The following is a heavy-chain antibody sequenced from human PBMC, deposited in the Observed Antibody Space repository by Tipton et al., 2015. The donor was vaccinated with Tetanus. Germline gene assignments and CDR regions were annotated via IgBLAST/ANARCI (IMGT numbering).Heavy chain of an antibody. D-gene: IGHD2-15*01. CDR1: GGSISYYY. J-gene: IGHJ2*01. CDR3: AREGLCVGPACAGISPLLDV. V-gene: IGHV4-59*01. CDR2: IYYNGST. Sequence: TLSLTCSVSGGSISYYYWSWIRQSPGKGLEWIGHIYYNGSTKYNPSLKSRVTVSLDTSKKHFSLRLSSVTAADTAVYYCAREGLCVGPACAGISPLLDVWGRGTLVTVSS.